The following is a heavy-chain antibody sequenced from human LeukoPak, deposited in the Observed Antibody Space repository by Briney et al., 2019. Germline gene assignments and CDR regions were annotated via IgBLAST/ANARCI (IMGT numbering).Heavy chain of an antibody. Sequence: SETLSLTCAVYGGSFSGYYWSWLRQPPGKGLEWIGEINHSGSTNYNPSLKSRVTMSVDTSKNQFSLKLSSVTAADTAVYYCARVVVVVAAPSFDYWGQGTLVTVSS. J-gene: IGHJ4*02. CDR1: GGSFSGYY. CDR2: INHSGST. V-gene: IGHV4-34*01. CDR3: ARVVVVVAAPSFDY. D-gene: IGHD2-15*01.